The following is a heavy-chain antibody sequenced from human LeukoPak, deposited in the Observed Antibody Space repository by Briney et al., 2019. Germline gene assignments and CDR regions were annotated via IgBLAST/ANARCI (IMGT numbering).Heavy chain of an antibody. J-gene: IGHJ4*02. V-gene: IGHV3-48*01. CDR2: ISSRSNII. CDR1: GFTFSSHS. D-gene: IGHD3-22*01. Sequence: GGSLRLSCAASGFTFSSHSMNWVRQAPGKGLEWVSYISSRSNIIYYADSVKGRFTISRDSSKNTLYLQMNSLRAEDTAVYYCARRAGDYSHPYDYWGQGILVTVSS. CDR3: ARRAGDYSHPYDY.